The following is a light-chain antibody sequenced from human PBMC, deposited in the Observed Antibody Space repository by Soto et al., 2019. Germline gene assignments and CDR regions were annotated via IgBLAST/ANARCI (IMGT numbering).Light chain of an antibody. V-gene: IGKV3-15*01. CDR3: QQYNNWPILT. CDR1: QGVSSN. CDR2: GAS. J-gene: IGKJ4*01. Sequence: EIVMTQSPATLSVSPGERATLSCRASQGVSSNLAWYQQKPGQAPRLLIYGASTRATGIPARFSGSGSGTEFTLTISSLQSEDFAVYYCQQYNNWPILTFGGGTKVEIK.